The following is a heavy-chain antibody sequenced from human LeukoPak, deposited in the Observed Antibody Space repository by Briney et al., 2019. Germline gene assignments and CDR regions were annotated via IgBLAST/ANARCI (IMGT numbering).Heavy chain of an antibody. Sequence: PGGPLRLSCAASGFTFSSYWMSWVRPAPGKGLEGVANIKQDGSEKYYVDSVKGRFTISRDNAKNSLYLQMNSLRAEDTAVYYCARERLGESVYYFDYWGQGTLVTVSS. D-gene: IGHD3-10*01. J-gene: IGHJ4*02. CDR3: ARERLGESVYYFDY. V-gene: IGHV3-7*03. CDR1: GFTFSSYW. CDR2: IKQDGSEK.